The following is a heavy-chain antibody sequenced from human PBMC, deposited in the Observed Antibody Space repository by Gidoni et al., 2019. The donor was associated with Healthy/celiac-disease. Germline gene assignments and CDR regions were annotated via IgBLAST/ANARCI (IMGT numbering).Heavy chain of an antibody. D-gene: IGHD6-13*01. CDR2: INHSGST. CDR3: ARGHSSSGYEDWYFDL. Sequence: QVQLQQWGAGLLKPSETLSLTCAVYGGSFSGYYWSWIRQPPGKGLEWSGEINHSGSTNYNPSLKSRVTISKDTSKNQFSLKLSSVTVADTAVYYCARGHSSSGYEDWYFDLWGRGTLVTVSS. J-gene: IGHJ2*01. CDR1: GGSFSGYY. V-gene: IGHV4-34*01.